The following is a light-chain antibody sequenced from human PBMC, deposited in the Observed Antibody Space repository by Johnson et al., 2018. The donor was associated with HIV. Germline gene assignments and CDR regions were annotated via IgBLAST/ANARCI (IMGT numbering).Light chain of an antibody. CDR2: DND. J-gene: IGLJ1*01. CDR3: GTWDSSLSAHYI. Sequence: QSVLTQPPSVSAAPGQKVTISCFGSDSNIGNNYVSWYQQLPGTAPKLLIYDNDKRPSGIPDRFSGSKSGTSATLDITGLQTGDEADYYCGTWDSSLSAHYIFGTGTKVTVL. V-gene: IGLV1-51*01. CDR1: DSNIGNNY.